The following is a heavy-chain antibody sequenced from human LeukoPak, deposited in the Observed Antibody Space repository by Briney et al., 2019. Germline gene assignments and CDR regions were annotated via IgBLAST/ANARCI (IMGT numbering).Heavy chain of an antibody. CDR3: ARVRQQLVDY. Sequence: ASVTVSCKASGYTLTSYYMHWVRHAPGQGLEWMGVINPSGGSTSYAQNFQGRVTMTRDTSTSTVYMELSSLRSEDTAVYYCARVRQQLVDYWGQGTLVTVSS. CDR2: INPSGGST. CDR1: GYTLTSYY. V-gene: IGHV1-46*01. D-gene: IGHD6-13*01. J-gene: IGHJ4*02.